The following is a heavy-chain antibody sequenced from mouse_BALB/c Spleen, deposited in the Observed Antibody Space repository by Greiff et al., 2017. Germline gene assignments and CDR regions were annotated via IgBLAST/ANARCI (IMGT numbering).Heavy chain of an antibody. CDR1: GFTFSDYY. V-gene: IGHV5-4*02. J-gene: IGHJ3*01. Sequence: EVKLVESGGGLVKPGGSLKLSCAASGFTFSDYYMYWVRQTPEKRLEWVATISDGGSYTYYPDSVKGRFTISRDNAKNNLYLQMSSLKSEDTAMYYCARDGDYDYDGFAYWGQGTLVTVSA. D-gene: IGHD2-4*01. CDR2: ISDGGSYT. CDR3: ARDGDYDYDGFAY.